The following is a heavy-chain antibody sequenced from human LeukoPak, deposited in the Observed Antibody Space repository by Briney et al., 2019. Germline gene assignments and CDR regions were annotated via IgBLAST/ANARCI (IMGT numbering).Heavy chain of an antibody. J-gene: IGHJ4*02. Sequence: ASVKVSCKASGYTFTSYGISWVRQAPGQGLEWMGWISGYNGNTNYAQMLQGRVTMATDTSTSTAYMELRSLRSDDTAVYYCVRELVEWENLDYWGQGTLVTVSS. CDR1: GYTFTSYG. D-gene: IGHD1-26*01. V-gene: IGHV1-18*01. CDR3: VRELVEWENLDY. CDR2: ISGYNGNT.